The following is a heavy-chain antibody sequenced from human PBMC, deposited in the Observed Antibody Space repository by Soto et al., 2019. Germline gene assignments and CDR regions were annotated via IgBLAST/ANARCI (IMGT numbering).Heavy chain of an antibody. Sequence: GGSLRLSCAASGFTFSRYGIHWVRQAPGKGLEWVAIILYDGSNKYYADSVKGRFTISRDNSKNTLFLEMNSLRAEDTAVYYCARYIPGVRYYGMDVWGQGTTVTVSS. CDR1: GFTFSRYG. CDR3: ARYIPGVRYYGMDV. D-gene: IGHD2-2*01. V-gene: IGHV3-30*03. CDR2: ILYDGSNK. J-gene: IGHJ6*02.